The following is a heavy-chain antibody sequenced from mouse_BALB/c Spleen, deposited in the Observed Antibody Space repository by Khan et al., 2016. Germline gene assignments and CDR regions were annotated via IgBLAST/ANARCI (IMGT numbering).Heavy chain of an antibody. D-gene: IGHD2-14*01. CDR2: IYPGDGDN. CDR3: ARAAYYRYDVRYYYAMDY. V-gene: IGHV1-87*01. Sequence: QVQLQQSGAELARPGASVKLSCKASGYTFTSYWMQWVKQRPGQGLEWIGTIYPGDGDNRYTQKFKSKVTLTADKSSSTAYIQLSSLASEDSAVYYCARAAYYRYDVRYYYAMDYWGQGTSVTVSS. J-gene: IGHJ4*01. CDR1: GYTFTSYW.